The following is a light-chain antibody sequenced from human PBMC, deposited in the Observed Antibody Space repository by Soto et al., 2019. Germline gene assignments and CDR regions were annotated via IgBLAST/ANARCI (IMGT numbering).Light chain of an antibody. J-gene: IGKJ4*01. CDR3: QQYESSPLT. CDR1: QRVTSSN. V-gene: IGKV3-20*01. Sequence: EIVLTQSPGTLSLSQGARATLSCRASQRVTSSNLAWYQQKPGQAPRLLIHGASTRATGIPDRFTGGGSGTDFTLTVTRLEPEDSAVYYCQQYESSPLTFGGGTKVDI. CDR2: GAS.